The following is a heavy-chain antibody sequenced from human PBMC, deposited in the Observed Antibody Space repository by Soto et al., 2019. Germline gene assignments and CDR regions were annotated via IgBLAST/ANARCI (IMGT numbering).Heavy chain of an antibody. CDR2: ISSSSYI. CDR3: ARAPSSGWYFGY. J-gene: IGHJ4*02. CDR1: GFTFSSYS. Sequence: AGGSLRLSCAASGFTFSSYSMNWVRQAPGKRLEWVSSISSSSYIYYADSVKGRFTISRDNAKNSLYLQMNSLRAEDTAVYYCARAPSSGWYFGYWGQGTLVTVSS. D-gene: IGHD6-19*01. V-gene: IGHV3-21*01.